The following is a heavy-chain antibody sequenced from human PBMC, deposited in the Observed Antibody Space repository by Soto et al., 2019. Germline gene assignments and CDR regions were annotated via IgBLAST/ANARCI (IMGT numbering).Heavy chain of an antibody. CDR2: ISHSGTS. J-gene: IGHJ5*02. Sequence: PSETLSLTCTVSGYSISSGYYWSWIRQTPGKGLEWIGSISHSGTSFYNPSLRSRVTISMDTSNNHFSLKLNSLTATDTAVYYCARAPGGHSGWGHCSDPWGQGTLVTVSS. V-gene: IGHV4-38-2*02. D-gene: IGHD2-21*02. CDR3: ARAPGGHSGWGHCSDP. CDR1: GYSISSGYY.